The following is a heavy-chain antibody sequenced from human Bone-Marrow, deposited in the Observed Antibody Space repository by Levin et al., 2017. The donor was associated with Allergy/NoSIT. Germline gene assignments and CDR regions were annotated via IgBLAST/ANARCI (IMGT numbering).Heavy chain of an antibody. CDR3: AVPHDTSGFYSGYHYYGMDV. Sequence: SGGSLRLSCEASGFSFSVSAIHWVRHRSGRGLEWVGRVRSSGNNYATEYIGAVKGRFTLSRDDSQNTAYLEMTSVKTEDTAVYYCAVPHDTSGFYSGYHYYGMDVWGQGTAVIVSS. CDR1: GFSFSVSA. V-gene: IGHV3-73*01. D-gene: IGHD5-12*01. J-gene: IGHJ6*02. CDR2: VRSSGNNYAT.